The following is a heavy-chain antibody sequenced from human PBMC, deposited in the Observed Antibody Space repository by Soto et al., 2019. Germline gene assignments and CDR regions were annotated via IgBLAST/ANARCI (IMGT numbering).Heavy chain of an antibody. V-gene: IGHV3-23*01. CDR3: ANWPDDYGDYVLKYFQH. CDR2: ISGSGGST. D-gene: IGHD4-17*01. CDR1: GFTFSYYA. J-gene: IGHJ1*01. Sequence: GGSLRLSCAASGFTFSYYAMSWVRQAPGKGLEWVSGISGSGGSTYYADSVKGRFTISRDNSKATLYLQMNNLRAEDTAVYFCANWPDDYGDYVLKYFQHWGQGTLVTVSS.